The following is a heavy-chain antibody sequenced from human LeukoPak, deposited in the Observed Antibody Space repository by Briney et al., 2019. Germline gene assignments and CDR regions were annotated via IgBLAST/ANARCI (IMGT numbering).Heavy chain of an antibody. CDR1: GFTFSTYA. V-gene: IGHV3-23*01. D-gene: IGHD2-2*01. Sequence: PGGSLRLSCAASGFTFSTYAMSWVRQAPGKGLEWVSAIGGSGGSTYYADSVKGRFTISRDNAKNTLYLQMNSLRAEDTAVYYCAREVGPYCSSTSCLAHFDYWGQGTLVTVSS. J-gene: IGHJ4*02. CDR2: IGGSGGST. CDR3: AREVGPYCSSTSCLAHFDY.